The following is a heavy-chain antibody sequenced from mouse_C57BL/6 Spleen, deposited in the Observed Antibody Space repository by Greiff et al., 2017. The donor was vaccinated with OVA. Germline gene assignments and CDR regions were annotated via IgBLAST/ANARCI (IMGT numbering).Heavy chain of an antibody. CDR3: ARWGGAMDY. J-gene: IGHJ4*01. CDR1: GYTFTDYN. V-gene: IGHV1-18*01. CDR2: INPNNGGT. Sequence: EVKLVESGPELVKPGASVKIPCKASGYTFTDYNMDWVKQSHGKSLEWIGDINPNNGGTIYNQKFKGKATLTVDKSSSTAYMELRSLTSEDTAVYYCARWGGAMDYWGQGTSVTVSS.